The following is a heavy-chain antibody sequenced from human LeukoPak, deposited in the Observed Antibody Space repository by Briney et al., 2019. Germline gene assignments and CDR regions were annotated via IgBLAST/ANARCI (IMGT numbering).Heavy chain of an antibody. V-gene: IGHV3-23*01. D-gene: IGHD3-3*01. CDR3: AKVPDFWSGYWRYYMDV. Sequence: PGGSLRLSCAASGFTFSSYAMSWLRQAPGKGLEGVSIVSSSGGSTYYADSVEGRFTISRDNSKNTLYLEMNSLRAEDTAKYYCAKVPDFWSGYWRYYMDVWGKGTTVTVSS. CDR1: GFTFSSYA. J-gene: IGHJ6*03. CDR2: VSSSGGST.